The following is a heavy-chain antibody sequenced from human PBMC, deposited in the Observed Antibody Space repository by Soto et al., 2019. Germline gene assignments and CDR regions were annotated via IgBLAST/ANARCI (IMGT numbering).Heavy chain of an antibody. CDR2: IYYSGST. Sequence: SETLSLTCTVSGGSISSYYWSWIRQPPGKGLEWIGYIYYSGSTNYNPSLKSRVAISVDTSKNQFSLKLSSVTAADTAVYYCARDLGYYGSGTPSYYYYGMDVWGQGTTVTVSS. V-gene: IGHV4-59*01. CDR1: GGSISSYY. CDR3: ARDLGYYGSGTPSYYYYGMDV. D-gene: IGHD3-10*01. J-gene: IGHJ6*02.